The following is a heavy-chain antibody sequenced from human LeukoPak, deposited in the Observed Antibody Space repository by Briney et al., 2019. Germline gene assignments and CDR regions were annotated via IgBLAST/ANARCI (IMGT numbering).Heavy chain of an antibody. D-gene: IGHD3-10*01. CDR3: ARTQYYGSGSYFHFQH. Sequence: GESLKISCKGSGYSFTSYWIAWVRQMPGKGLEWMGIIYPGDSDTRYSPSFQGQVTISADKSISTAYLQWSSLKASDTAMYYCARTQYYGSGSYFHFQHWGQGTLVTVSS. J-gene: IGHJ1*01. CDR2: IYPGDSDT. CDR1: GYSFTSYW. V-gene: IGHV5-51*01.